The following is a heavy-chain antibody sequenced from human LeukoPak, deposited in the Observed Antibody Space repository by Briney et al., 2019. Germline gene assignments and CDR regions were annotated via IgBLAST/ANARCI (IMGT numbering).Heavy chain of an antibody. CDR2: INTNTGNP. V-gene: IGHV7-4-1*02. Sequence: ASVKVSCKASGYTFNSYAMNWVRQAPGQGLEWMGWINTNTGNPTYAQGFTGRFVFSLDTSVSTAYLQISSLKAEDTAVYYCARAHADYGDFYNWFDPWGQGTLVTVSS. D-gene: IGHD4-17*01. CDR1: GYTFNSYA. J-gene: IGHJ5*02. CDR3: ARAHADYGDFYNWFDP.